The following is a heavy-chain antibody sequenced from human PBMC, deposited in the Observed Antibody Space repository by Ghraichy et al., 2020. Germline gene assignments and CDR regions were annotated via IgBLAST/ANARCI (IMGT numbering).Heavy chain of an antibody. Sequence: SQTLSLTCTVSGGSISSYYWSWIRQPPGKGLEWIGYIYYSGSTNYNPSLKSRVTISVDTSKNQFSLKLSSVTAADTAVYYCASLNYDFWSGYPYWYFDLWGRGTLVTVSS. D-gene: IGHD3-3*01. CDR3: ASLNYDFWSGYPYWYFDL. J-gene: IGHJ2*01. V-gene: IGHV4-59*01. CDR2: IYYSGST. CDR1: GGSISSYY.